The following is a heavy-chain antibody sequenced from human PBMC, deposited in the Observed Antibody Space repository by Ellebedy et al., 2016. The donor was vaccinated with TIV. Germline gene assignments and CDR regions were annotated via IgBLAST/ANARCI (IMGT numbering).Heavy chain of an antibody. D-gene: IGHD2-21*02. Sequence: GESLKISCAASGFTFSSYGMHCVRQAPGKGLEWVAVILYDGSNTYYADSVKCRFTISRDNSKNTLDLQMNSMTAEATAVYYCARDQSRCGGHCYSRPKYYFDHWGQGTLVTVSS. CDR3: ARDQSRCGGHCYSRPKYYFDH. CDR2: ILYDGSNT. CDR1: GFTFSSYG. J-gene: IGHJ4*02. V-gene: IGHV3-33*08.